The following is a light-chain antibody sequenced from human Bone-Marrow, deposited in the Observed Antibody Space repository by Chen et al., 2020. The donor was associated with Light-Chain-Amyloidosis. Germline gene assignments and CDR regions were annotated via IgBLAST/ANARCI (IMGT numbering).Light chain of an antibody. V-gene: IGKV3-11*01. CDR3: QQRKDGPIT. J-gene: IGKJ5*01. Sequence: EIVLTQSPATLSLSPGERATLSCRASQSINNFLAWYQQKPGQAPRLLIYDASDRATDIPARFSGSGSGTDFTLTISSLEPEDFAVYYCQQRKDGPITFGQGTRLEIK. CDR1: QSINNF. CDR2: DAS.